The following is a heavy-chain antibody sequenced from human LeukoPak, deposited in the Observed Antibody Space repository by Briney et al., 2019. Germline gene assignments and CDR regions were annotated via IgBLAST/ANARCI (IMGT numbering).Heavy chain of an antibody. Sequence: SVKVSCKASGGTFSSYAISWVRQAPGQGLEWMGRIIPIFGTANYAQKFQGRVTITADESTSTAYMELSSLRSEDTAVYYCARGPWDSSGYHPTWLDYWGQGTLVTVSS. CDR1: GGTFSSYA. CDR2: IIPIFGTA. D-gene: IGHD3-22*01. V-gene: IGHV1-69*15. CDR3: ARGPWDSSGYHPTWLDY. J-gene: IGHJ4*02.